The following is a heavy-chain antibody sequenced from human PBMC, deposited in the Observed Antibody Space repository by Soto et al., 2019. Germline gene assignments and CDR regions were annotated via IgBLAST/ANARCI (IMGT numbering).Heavy chain of an antibody. J-gene: IGHJ4*02. V-gene: IGHV3-20*01. CDR2: TNWNGATT. D-gene: IGHD4-4*01. CDR1: GFTFDDYS. CDR3: ARDSDDSTGYYDY. Sequence: EVQLVVSGGGVVRPGGSMRLSCTASGFTFDDYSMTWVLQIPGKGLEWVSTTNWNGATTAYADSVRGRFTISRDNAKNSLYLQLDTVTAEDTAFYHCARDSDDSTGYYDYWGQGTLVTVSS.